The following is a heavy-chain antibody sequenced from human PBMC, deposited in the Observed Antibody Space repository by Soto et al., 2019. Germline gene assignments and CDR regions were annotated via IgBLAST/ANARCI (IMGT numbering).Heavy chain of an antibody. D-gene: IGHD3-10*01. V-gene: IGHV1-18*01. Sequence: APVKVSCKASGYTFTSYGISWVRQAPGQGLEWMGWISAYNGNTNYAQKLQGRVTMTTDTSTSTAYMELRSLRSDDTAVYYCARATLEFGEPYYMDVWGKGTTVTVSS. J-gene: IGHJ6*03. CDR1: GYTFTSYG. CDR3: ARATLEFGEPYYMDV. CDR2: ISAYNGNT.